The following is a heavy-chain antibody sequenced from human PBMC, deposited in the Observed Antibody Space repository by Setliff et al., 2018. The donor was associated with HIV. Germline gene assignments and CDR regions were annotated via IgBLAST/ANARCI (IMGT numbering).Heavy chain of an antibody. V-gene: IGHV4-61*09. CDR2: IDTSGST. CDR3: ARAATFEYFLY. Sequence: SETLSLTCTVSGDPIFIGGYYWSWIRQHPGGGLEWIGHIDTSGSTNYNPSVKSRVSISVDTSKNQFSLKMTSVTAADTAVYYCARAATFEYFLYWGQGTLVTVSS. J-gene: IGHJ1*01. CDR1: GDPIFIGGYY.